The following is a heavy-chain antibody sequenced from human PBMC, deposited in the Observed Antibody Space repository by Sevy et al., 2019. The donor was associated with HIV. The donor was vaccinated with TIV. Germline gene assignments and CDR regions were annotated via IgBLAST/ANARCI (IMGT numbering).Heavy chain of an antibody. V-gene: IGHV3-21*04. Sequence: GGSLRLSCAASGFTFSSYSMNWVRQAPGKGLEWVSSISSSSSYIYYANSVKGRFTISRDNSKNTVYLQMNSLRDEDTAVYYCAKEDTSGYFWGQGTLVTVSS. CDR1: GFTFSSYS. D-gene: IGHD3-22*01. CDR2: ISSSSSYI. CDR3: AKEDTSGYF. J-gene: IGHJ4*02.